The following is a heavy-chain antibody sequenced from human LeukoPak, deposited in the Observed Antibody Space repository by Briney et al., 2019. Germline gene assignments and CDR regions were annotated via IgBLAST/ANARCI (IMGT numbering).Heavy chain of an antibody. D-gene: IGHD6-19*01. CDR2: ISAYSGNT. CDR1: GYTFTSYG. V-gene: IGHV1-18*01. Sequence: ASVKVSCKASGYTFTSYGISWVRQAPGQGLEWVGWISAYSGNTNYAQNVQGRVTMTTDTFTSTAYMELRSLRSDDTAVYYCARVVTLGYTSGWYSHYGMDVWGQGTTVAVSS. CDR3: ARVVTLGYTSGWYSHYGMDV. J-gene: IGHJ6*02.